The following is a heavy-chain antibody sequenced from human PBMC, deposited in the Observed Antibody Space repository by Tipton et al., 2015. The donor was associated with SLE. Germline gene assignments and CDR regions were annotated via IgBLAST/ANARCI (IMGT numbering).Heavy chain of an antibody. J-gene: IGHJ4*02. CDR2: IDSVGTVT. CDR3: TGPTLLDY. Sequence: SLRLSCAASGFTFSSYWMYWVRQVPGKGLEWVSRIDSVGTVTSYADSVKGRFTISRDNGKNTLYLQMNSLRVDDTAVYYCTGPTLLDYWGQGTLVTVSS. V-gene: IGHV3-74*01. CDR1: GFTFSSYW.